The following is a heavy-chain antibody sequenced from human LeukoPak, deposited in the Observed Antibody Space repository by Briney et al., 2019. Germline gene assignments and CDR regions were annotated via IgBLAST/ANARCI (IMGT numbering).Heavy chain of an antibody. CDR2: INPNSGGT. V-gene: IGHV1-2*02. CDR3: ATNILVRDIINWFDP. CDR1: GYTFTSYA. Sequence: ASVKVSCKASGYTFTSYAMNWIRQAPGQGLEWMGWINPNSGGTNYAQKFQGRVTMTRDTSISTAYMELSRLRSDDTAVYYCATNILVRDIINWFDPWGQGTLVTVSS. D-gene: IGHD3-10*01. J-gene: IGHJ5*02.